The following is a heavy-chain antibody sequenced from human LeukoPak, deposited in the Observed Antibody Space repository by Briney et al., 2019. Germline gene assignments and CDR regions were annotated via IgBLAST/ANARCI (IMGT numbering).Heavy chain of an antibody. J-gene: IGHJ4*02. CDR3: AGNYNSWTGLNY. V-gene: IGHV3-73*01. CDR2: IGNKVSNYAT. Sequence: GGSLKLSCAASGFTFSGSAMHWVRQASGKGLEWVGHIGNKVSNYATEYAPSLRGRFTISRDDSKDTAYLQVDSLKTEETAVYYCAGNYNSWTGLNYWGQGTLVTVSS. CDR1: GFTFSGSA. D-gene: IGHD1-1*01.